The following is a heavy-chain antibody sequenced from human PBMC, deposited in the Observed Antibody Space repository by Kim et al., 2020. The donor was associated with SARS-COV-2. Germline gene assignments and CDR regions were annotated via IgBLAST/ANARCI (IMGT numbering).Heavy chain of an antibody. J-gene: IGHJ6*02. V-gene: IGHV4-59*01. Sequence: SETLSLTCTVSGGSISSYYWSWIRQPPGKGLEWIGYIYYSGSTNYNPSLKSRVTISVDTSKNQFSLKLSSVTAADTAVYYCARDRGGSGSYYPYYYYYGMDVWGQGTTFTVSS. CDR3: ARDRGGSGSYYPYYYYYGMDV. CDR1: GGSISSYY. D-gene: IGHD3-10*01. CDR2: IYYSGST.